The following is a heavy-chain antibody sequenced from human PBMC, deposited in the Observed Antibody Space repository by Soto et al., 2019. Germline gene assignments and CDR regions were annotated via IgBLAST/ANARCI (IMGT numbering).Heavy chain of an antibody. Sequence: SETLSLTCTVSGGSISSGDYSGSWVRQSPGKGLEWIGHIYNSGITYYNPSLKSRVVISIDTSRNQFSLRLNSLTAADRAVYFCARGVTVFGLVSRFWFDPWGQGTVVTVSS. V-gene: IGHV4-30-4*01. J-gene: IGHJ5*02. CDR3: ARGVTVFGLVSRFWFDP. D-gene: IGHD3-3*01. CDR1: GGSISSGDYS. CDR2: IYNSGIT.